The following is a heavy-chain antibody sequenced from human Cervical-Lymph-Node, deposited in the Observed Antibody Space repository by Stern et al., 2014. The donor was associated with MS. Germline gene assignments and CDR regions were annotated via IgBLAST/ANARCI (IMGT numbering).Heavy chain of an antibody. D-gene: IGHD1-26*01. CDR1: GYTFPSYD. CDR3: ARGRELLSLDY. Sequence: VQLVESGAEVKKPGASVKVSCKASGYTFPSYDINWGRQGTGQGLEWMGWMNPYSGNAVYAQKFQGRVTMTRDTSTSTAYLELTSLRSEDTAVFYCARGRELLSLDYWGQGTLVTVSS. CDR2: MNPYSGNA. J-gene: IGHJ4*02. V-gene: IGHV1-8*01.